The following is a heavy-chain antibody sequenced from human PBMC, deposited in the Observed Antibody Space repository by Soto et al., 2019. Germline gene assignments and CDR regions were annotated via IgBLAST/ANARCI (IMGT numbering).Heavy chain of an antibody. CDR3: ARSPYTTGYHYGMDV. CDR1: ASSFSLYG. J-gene: IGHJ6*02. V-gene: IGHV3-33*01. CDR2: IWYDGSNK. Sequence: GRSLRLSCVASASSFSLYGMQWVRQAPGKGLGWVATIWYDGSNKYYAGSVKGRFTSTRDNSKNTLYLQMNNLRAEDTAVYHCARSPYTTGYHYGMDVWGQGTTVTVSS. D-gene: IGHD3-9*01.